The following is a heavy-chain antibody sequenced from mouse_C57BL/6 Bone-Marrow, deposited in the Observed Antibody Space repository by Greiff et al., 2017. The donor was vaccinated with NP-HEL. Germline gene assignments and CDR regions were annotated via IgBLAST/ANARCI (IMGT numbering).Heavy chain of an antibody. J-gene: IGHJ2*01. V-gene: IGHV1-47*01. D-gene: IGHD3-2*02. CDR1: GYTFTTYP. CDR3: ARGGAAQAPGVYFDY. Sequence: QVQLQQSGAELVKPGASVKMSCKASGYTFTTYPIEWMKQNHGKSLEWIGNFHPYNDDTKYNEKFKGKATLTVEKSSSTVYLELSRLTFDDSAVYNCARGGAAQAPGVYFDYWGQGTTLTVSS. CDR2: FHPYNDDT.